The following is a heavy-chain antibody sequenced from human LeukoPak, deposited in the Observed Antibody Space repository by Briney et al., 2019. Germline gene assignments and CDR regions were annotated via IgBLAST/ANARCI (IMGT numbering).Heavy chain of an antibody. J-gene: IGHJ4*02. V-gene: IGHV3-74*01. Sequence: PGGSLRLSCEASGFTFSYYWMHWVRQAPGKGLVWVSHITSDGGSTTYANSVKGRFTISRDNAKNTVYLQMNSLRAEDTAVYYCARDRGYTQDYWGQGTLVTVSS. CDR1: GFTFSYYW. CDR3: ARDRGYTQDY. CDR2: ITSDGGST. D-gene: IGHD5-12*01.